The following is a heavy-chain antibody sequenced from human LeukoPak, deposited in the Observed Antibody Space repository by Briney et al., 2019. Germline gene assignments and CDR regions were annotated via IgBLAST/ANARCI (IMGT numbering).Heavy chain of an antibody. D-gene: IGHD2-2*01. Sequence: PGGSLRLSCAASRFTFSNHAMSWVRQAAGKGLEWVSGITSGHSTFYADSVKGRFTISRDNSKNTVYLQMNSLRAEDTAVYYCAKDYPECTGTTCSGEASFDYWGQGTLVTVSS. CDR3: AKDYPECTGTTCSGEASFDY. CDR2: ITSGHST. V-gene: IGHV3-23*01. CDR1: RFTFSNHA. J-gene: IGHJ4*02.